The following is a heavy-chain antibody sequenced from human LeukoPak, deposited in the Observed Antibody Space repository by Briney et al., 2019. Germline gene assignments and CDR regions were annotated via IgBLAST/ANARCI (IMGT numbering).Heavy chain of an antibody. CDR3: AKDGAQYDSSGYSDY. CDR1: GFTFSSYA. CDR2: ISGSGGST. Sequence: GGSLRLSCAASGFTFSSYAMSWVRQAPGKGLEWVSAISGSGGSTYYADSVKGRFTISRDNSKNTLYLQMNSLRAEDTAVYYCAKDGAQYDSSGYSDYWGQGTLVTVSS. J-gene: IGHJ4*02. V-gene: IGHV3-23*01. D-gene: IGHD3-22*01.